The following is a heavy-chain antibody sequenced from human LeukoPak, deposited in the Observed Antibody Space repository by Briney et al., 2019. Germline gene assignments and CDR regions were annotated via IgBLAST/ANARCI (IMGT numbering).Heavy chain of an antibody. CDR3: ARESIAARYYYYYYMDV. V-gene: IGHV4-4*07. J-gene: IGHJ6*03. CDR1: GGSISSYY. D-gene: IGHD6-6*01. Sequence: SQTLSLTCTVSGGSISSYYWSWIRQPAGKGLEWIGRIYTSGSTNYNPSLKSRVTMSVDTSKNRFSLKLSSVTAADTAVYYCARESIAARYYYYYYMDVWGKGTTVTVSS. CDR2: IYTSGST.